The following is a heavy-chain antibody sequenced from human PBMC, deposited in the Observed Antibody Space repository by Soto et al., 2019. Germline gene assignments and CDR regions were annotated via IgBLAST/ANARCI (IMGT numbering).Heavy chain of an antibody. J-gene: IGHJ5*02. CDR2: INHSGST. CDR1: GGSFSGYY. CDR3: APGIRFWEWLPPWGRNNWFDP. D-gene: IGHD3-3*01. V-gene: IGHV4-34*01. Sequence: PSETLSLTCAVYGGSFSGYYWSWIRQPPGKGLEWIGEINHSGSTNYNPSLKSRVTISVDTSKNQFSLKLSSVTAADTAVYYCAPGIRFWEWLPPWGRNNWFDPWGQGTLVTVSS.